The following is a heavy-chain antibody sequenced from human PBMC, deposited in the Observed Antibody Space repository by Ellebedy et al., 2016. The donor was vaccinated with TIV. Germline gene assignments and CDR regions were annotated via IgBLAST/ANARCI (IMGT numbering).Heavy chain of an antibody. J-gene: IGHJ4*02. CDR1: GFTFSSYS. CDR2: ISSSSSYI. V-gene: IGHV3-21*01. Sequence: GGSLRLXXAASGFTFSSYSMNWVRQAPGKGLEWVSSISSSSSYIYYADSVKGRFTISKDNAKNSLYLQMNSLRAEDTAVYYCASPGVVAATSLDYWGQGTLVTVSS. D-gene: IGHD2-15*01. CDR3: ASPGVVAATSLDY.